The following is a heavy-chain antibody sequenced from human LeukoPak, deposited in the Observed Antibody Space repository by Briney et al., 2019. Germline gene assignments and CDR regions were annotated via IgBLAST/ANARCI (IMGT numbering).Heavy chain of an antibody. V-gene: IGHV3-23*01. CDR1: GFTFSSYA. D-gene: IGHD2-15*01. Sequence: GGSLRLSCAASGFTFSSYAMSWVRQAPGKGLEWVSAICCSGGSTYYADSVKGRFTISRDNSKNTLYLQMNSLRAEDTAVYYCAKVGSHVRLPEGFDYWGQGTLVTVSS. CDR3: AKVGSHVRLPEGFDY. CDR2: ICCSGGST. J-gene: IGHJ4*02.